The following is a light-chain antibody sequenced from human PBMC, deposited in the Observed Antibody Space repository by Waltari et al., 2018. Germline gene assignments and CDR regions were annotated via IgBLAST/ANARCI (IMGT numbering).Light chain of an antibody. CDR3: QQYNSYPYT. J-gene: IGKJ2*01. CDR2: KSS. CDR1: RSIMIV. V-gene: IGKV1-5*03. Sequence: PASRSIMIVSDGHQQKPGNASKLRIDKSSRLKSGAPSRCSGSAAGTESTLTISLLQPDDSATYYYQQYNSYPYTFGQGTKLEIK.